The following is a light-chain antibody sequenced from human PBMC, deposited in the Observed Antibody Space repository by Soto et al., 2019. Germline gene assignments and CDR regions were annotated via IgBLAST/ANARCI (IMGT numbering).Light chain of an antibody. V-gene: IGLV2-14*01. CDR2: EVS. J-gene: IGLJ2*01. Sequence: QSALTQPASVSGSPGQSITISCTGTSSDVGNYNYVSWYQQHPGKAPKLMIYEVSNRPSGVSNRFSGSKSGNTASLTISGLQAEDEAGYYCSSYTTSRTVVFGGGTKLTVL. CDR1: SSDVGNYNY. CDR3: SSYTTSRTVV.